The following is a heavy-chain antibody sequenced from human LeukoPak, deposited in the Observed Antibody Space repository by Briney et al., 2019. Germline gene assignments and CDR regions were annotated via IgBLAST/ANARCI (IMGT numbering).Heavy chain of an antibody. Sequence: PGGSLRLSCAASGFTFSSYWMHWVRQAPGEGLVWVSRINSDGSSTSYADSVKGRFTISRDNAKNPLYLQMNSLRAEDTAVYYCARDFTVTRYYYYYMDVWGKGTTVTVSS. D-gene: IGHD4-11*01. J-gene: IGHJ6*03. CDR3: ARDFTVTRYYYYYMDV. CDR2: INSDGSST. CDR1: GFTFSSYW. V-gene: IGHV3-74*01.